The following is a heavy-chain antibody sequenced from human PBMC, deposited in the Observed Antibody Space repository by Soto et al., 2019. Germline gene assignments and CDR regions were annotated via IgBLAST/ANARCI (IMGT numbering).Heavy chain of an antibody. CDR3: AREGDVHYYYYGMEV. J-gene: IGHJ6*01. D-gene: IGHD2-21*02. CDR1: GYTFTNFG. V-gene: IGHV1-18*01. CDR2: ISGYDGRT. Sequence: ASVKVSCKASGYTFTNFGISWVRQAPGQGLEWMGWISGYDGRTNFAQKVQDRVTMTTDTSTSTVYMELRSLSSDDTAVYYCAREGDVHYYYYGMEVWGQGTTVTVSS.